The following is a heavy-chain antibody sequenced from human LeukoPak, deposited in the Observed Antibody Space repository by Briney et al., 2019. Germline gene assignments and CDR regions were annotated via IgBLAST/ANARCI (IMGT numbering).Heavy chain of an antibody. CDR1: GFTFSDYY. CDR2: ISSSGSTI. V-gene: IGHV3-11*04. CDR3: ARAPYGVVYSTRNYYYYMDV. D-gene: IGHD2-15*01. J-gene: IGHJ6*03. Sequence: GGSLRLSCADSGFTFSDYYMSGIRQAPGKGLEWVSYISSSGSTIYYADSVKGRFTISRDNAKNSLYLQMNSLRAEDTAVYYCARAPYGVVYSTRNYYYYMDVWGKGTTVSISS.